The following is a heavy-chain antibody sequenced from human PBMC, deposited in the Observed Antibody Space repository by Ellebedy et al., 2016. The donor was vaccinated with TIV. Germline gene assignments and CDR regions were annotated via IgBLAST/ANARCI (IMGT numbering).Heavy chain of an antibody. CDR1: GGSINYYF. J-gene: IGHJ6*03. D-gene: IGHD5-18*01. V-gene: IGHV4-59*13. CDR3: ASIRGYSYGPHYYYYYMDV. CDR2: IYYSGDT. Sequence: SETLSLXXSVSGGSINYYFWSWIRQPPGKGLEWIGYIYYSGDTSYNPSLKSRVTISVDASKNQFSLELSSVTATDTAVYYCASIRGYSYGPHYYYYYMDVWGKGTTVTVSS.